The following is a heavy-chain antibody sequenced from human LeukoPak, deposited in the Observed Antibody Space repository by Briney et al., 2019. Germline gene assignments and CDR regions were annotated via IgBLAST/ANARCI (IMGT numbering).Heavy chain of an antibody. D-gene: IGHD6-13*01. V-gene: IGHV3-20*04. CDR2: INWDGEAT. CDR1: GFTVITND. J-gene: IGHJ4*02. Sequence: GGSLRLSCAASGFTVITNDMTWVRQVPGKGLEWVSGINWDGEATGYADSVKGRFTISRDNAKKSLYLEMNSLRDDDTALHYCARDLSSSWYSLAYWGQGTLVTVSS. CDR3: ARDLSSSWYSLAY.